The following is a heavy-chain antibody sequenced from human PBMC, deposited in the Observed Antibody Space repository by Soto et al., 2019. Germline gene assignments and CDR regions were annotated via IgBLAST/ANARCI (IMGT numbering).Heavy chain of an antibody. CDR2: IYWDDDK. D-gene: IGHD5-12*01. CDR3: AHIVVACLGYYFDY. Sequence: QITLKESGPTLVKPTQTLTLTCTFSGFSLSSTRMAVGWIRQPPGKALEWLALIYWDDDKRYSPFLKSRLTIXXXTXXNQVVLTMSNMDPVDTARYYCAHIVVACLGYYFDYWGQGTLVTVSS. J-gene: IGHJ4*02. CDR1: GFSLSSTRMA. V-gene: IGHV2-5*02.